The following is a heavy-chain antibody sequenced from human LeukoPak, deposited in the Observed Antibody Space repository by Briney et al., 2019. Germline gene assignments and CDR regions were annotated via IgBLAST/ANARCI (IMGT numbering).Heavy chain of an antibody. J-gene: IGHJ6*03. D-gene: IGHD1-14*01. CDR3: ARPTDSHGPVPLYSYYYLDV. Sequence: SVKVSCKVSGGTFNNHAISWVRQAPGQGLEWMGGIIPIFGAADYAQKFQATVTITADESTSTVYLELSSLRTEDTAVYYCARPTDSHGPVPLYSYYYLDVWGKGTTATVSS. CDR1: GGTFNNHA. V-gene: IGHV1-69*13. CDR2: IIPIFGAA.